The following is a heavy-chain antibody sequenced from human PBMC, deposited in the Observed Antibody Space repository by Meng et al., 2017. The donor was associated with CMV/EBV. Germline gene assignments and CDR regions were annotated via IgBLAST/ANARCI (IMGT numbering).Heavy chain of an antibody. CDR3: ARDSSGWYPHFDY. J-gene: IGHJ4*02. Sequence: QRRRPRPGPGMLKPSETLSLTCTVFGGSISSSYWSWIRQPAGKGLGWIGRIYTSGSTNYNPSLKSRVTMSVDTSKNQFSLKLSSVTAADTAVYYCARDSSGWYPHFDYWGQGTLVTVSS. D-gene: IGHD6-19*01. CDR2: IYTSGST. CDR1: GGSISSSY. V-gene: IGHV4-4*07.